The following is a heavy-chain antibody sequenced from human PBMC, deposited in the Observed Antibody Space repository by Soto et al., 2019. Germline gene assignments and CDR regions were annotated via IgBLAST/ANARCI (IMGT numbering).Heavy chain of an antibody. V-gene: IGHV4-59*08. CDR3: ARHPTDYSNYDFDYYYYYMDV. CDR2: IYYTGST. J-gene: IGHJ6*03. D-gene: IGHD4-4*01. CDR1: GGSISSYY. Sequence: QVQLQESGPGLVKPSETLSLTCTVSGGSISSYYWSWIRQPPGKGLEWIGYIYYTGSTNCNPSLRIRVAASLDTSKNQFSMKLSSVTAADTAVYYCARHPTDYSNYDFDYYYYYMDVWGKGTTVTVSS.